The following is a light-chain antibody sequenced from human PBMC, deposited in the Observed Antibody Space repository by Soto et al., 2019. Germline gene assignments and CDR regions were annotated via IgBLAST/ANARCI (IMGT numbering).Light chain of an antibody. V-gene: IGLV2-8*01. J-gene: IGLJ1*01. CDR3: SSYAGSNNLV. CDR1: SSDVGGYNY. Sequence: QSALTQPPSASGSPGQSVTISCTGTSSDVGGYNYVSWYQQHPGKDPKIMIYEVNKRPSGVPERFSGSKSGNTASLTVSGLQAEDEADYYCSSYAGSNNLVFGTGTKVTVL. CDR2: EVN.